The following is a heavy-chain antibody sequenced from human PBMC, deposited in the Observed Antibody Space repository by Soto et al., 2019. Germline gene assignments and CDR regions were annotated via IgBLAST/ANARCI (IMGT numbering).Heavy chain of an antibody. Sequence: GGFLRHSCAASGFTFSSYSMKWGRQAPGKGLEWVSSISSSSSYIYYADSVKGRFTISRDNAKNSLYLQMNSLRAEDTAVYYCARDSGSSPLYRFDYWGQGTLVTVSS. CDR3: ARDSGSSPLYRFDY. J-gene: IGHJ4*02. CDR2: ISSSSSYI. D-gene: IGHD6-13*01. CDR1: GFTFSSYS. V-gene: IGHV3-21*01.